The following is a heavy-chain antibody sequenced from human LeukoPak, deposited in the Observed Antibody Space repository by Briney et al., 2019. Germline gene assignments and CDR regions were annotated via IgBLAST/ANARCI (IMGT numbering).Heavy chain of an antibody. V-gene: IGHV4-4*07. Sequence: SQTLSLTCTVAGGSISSYYWSWIRQPAGKGLEWIGRIFTSGSTNYNPSLKSRVTMSVDTSKNQFSLKLSSVTAADTAVYYCARDWAGHYGSGSSYMDVWGKGTTVTVSS. CDR1: GGSISSYY. D-gene: IGHD3-10*01. CDR3: ARDWAGHYGSGSSYMDV. CDR2: IFTSGST. J-gene: IGHJ6*03.